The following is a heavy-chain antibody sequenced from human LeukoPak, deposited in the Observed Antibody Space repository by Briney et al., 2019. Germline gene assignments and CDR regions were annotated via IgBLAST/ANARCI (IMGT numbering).Heavy chain of an antibody. D-gene: IGHD2-2*01. CDR3: AKDGETYCSSTSCKPDY. CDR1: GFTFSSYA. J-gene: IGHJ4*02. V-gene: IGHV3-23*01. CDR2: ISGGGGST. Sequence: PGGSLRLSCAASGFTFSSYAMSWVRQAPGKGLEWVSAISGGGGSTYYADSVKGRFTISRDNSKNTLYLQMNSLRAEDTAVYYCAKDGETYCSSTSCKPDYWGQGTLVTVSS.